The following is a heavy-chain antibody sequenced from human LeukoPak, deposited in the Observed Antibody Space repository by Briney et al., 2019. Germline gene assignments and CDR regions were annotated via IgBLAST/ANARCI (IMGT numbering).Heavy chain of an antibody. V-gene: IGHV4-38-2*02. D-gene: IGHD3-22*01. J-gene: IGHJ5*02. CDR3: TRDYYSSGYHDT. Sequence: SETLSLTCAVSGYSISSGNYWGWIRQPPGKGLEGMGSICRSGTNYYNPSVKRRVTISVDTYKHQFSLKLQSVTAADTPVYHCTRDYYSSGYHDTWGQRTLVTVSS. CDR2: ICRSGTN. CDR1: GYSISSGNY.